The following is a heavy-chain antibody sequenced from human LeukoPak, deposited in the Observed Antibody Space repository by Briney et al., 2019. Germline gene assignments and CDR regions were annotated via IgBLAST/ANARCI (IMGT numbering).Heavy chain of an antibody. J-gene: IGHJ4*02. V-gene: IGHV4-39*07. CDR1: GGLISSGSYY. Sequence: SETLSLTCTVSGGLISSGSYYWGWIRQPPGKGLEWIGSIYYSGSTYYNPSLKSRVTISVDTSKNQFSLKLSSVTAADTAVYYCARDTLDPYYYGSGSYTTEWGQGTLVTVSS. D-gene: IGHD3-10*01. CDR2: IYYSGST. CDR3: ARDTLDPYYYGSGSYTTE.